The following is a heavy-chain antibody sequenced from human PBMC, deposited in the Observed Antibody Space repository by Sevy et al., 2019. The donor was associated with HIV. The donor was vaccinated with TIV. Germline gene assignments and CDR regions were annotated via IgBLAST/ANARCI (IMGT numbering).Heavy chain of an antibody. CDR1: GFTLSSYW. Sequence: GGSLRLSCAASGFTLSSYWMHWVRQAPGKGLVWVSRINSDGSSTSYADFVKGRFTISRDNAKNTLYLQMNSLRAEDTAVYYCAREGWGGAARPNYFDYWGQGTLVTVSS. CDR3: AREGWGGAARPNYFDY. V-gene: IGHV3-74*01. D-gene: IGHD6-6*01. J-gene: IGHJ4*02. CDR2: INSDGSST.